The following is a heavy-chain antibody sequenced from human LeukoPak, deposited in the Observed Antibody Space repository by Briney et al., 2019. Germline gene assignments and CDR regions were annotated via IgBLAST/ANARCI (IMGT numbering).Heavy chain of an antibody. CDR1: GGSISCSSYY. J-gene: IGHJ5*02. Sequence: SETLSLTCTVSGGSISCSSYYWGWIRQPPGKGLEWIGSIYYSGSTYYNPSLKSRVTISVDTSKNQFSLKLSSVTAADTAVYYCAREVTRYDFWSGYYVGWFDPWGQGTLVTVSS. CDR3: AREVTRYDFWSGYYVGWFDP. D-gene: IGHD3-3*01. V-gene: IGHV4-39*01. CDR2: IYYSGST.